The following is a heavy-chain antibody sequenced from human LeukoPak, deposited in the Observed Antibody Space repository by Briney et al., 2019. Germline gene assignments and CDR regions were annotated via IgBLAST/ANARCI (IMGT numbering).Heavy chain of an antibody. D-gene: IGHD3-9*01. CDR3: ARDQYDILTGLGGFDY. Sequence: SETLSLTCTVSGGSISSSSYCWGWIRQPPGKGLEWIGSIYYSGSTYYNPSLKSRVTISVDTSKNQFSLKLSSVTAADTAVYYCARDQYDILTGLGGFDYWGQGTLVTVSS. V-gene: IGHV4-39*07. J-gene: IGHJ4*02. CDR1: GGSISSSSYC. CDR2: IYYSGST.